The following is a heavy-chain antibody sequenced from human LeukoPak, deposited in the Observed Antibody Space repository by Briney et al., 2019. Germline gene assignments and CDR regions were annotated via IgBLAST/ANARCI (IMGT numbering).Heavy chain of an antibody. CDR2: INTDGSST. Sequence: GGSLRLSCAASGFTFSSYSMHWVRQAPGKGLVWVSRINTDGSSTNYADSVKGRFTISRDNAKNTLYLQMNSLRAEDTAVYYCARVLWGARGDYWGQGTVVTVPS. J-gene: IGHJ4*02. CDR3: ARVLWGARGDY. V-gene: IGHV3-74*01. CDR1: GFTFSSYS. D-gene: IGHD3-10*01.